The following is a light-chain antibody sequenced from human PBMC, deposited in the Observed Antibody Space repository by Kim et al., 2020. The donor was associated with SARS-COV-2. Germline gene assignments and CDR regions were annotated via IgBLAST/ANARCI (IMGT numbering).Light chain of an antibody. CDR1: QSISSH. V-gene: IGKV1-39*01. CDR2: AAS. J-gene: IGKJ3*01. CDR3: QQSYITPFT. Sequence: DIQMTQSPSSLPASVGHRVTITCRTTQSISSHVNWYQQNPGRAPQLLISAASTLQGGVPSRFSGSGSETDFTLNISSLQPEDFATYYCQQSYITPFTFGPGTKVDIK.